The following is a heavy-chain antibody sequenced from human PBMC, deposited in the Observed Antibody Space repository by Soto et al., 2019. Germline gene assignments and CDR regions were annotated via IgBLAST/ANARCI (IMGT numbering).Heavy chain of an antibody. J-gene: IGHJ4*02. V-gene: IGHV3-30*18. CDR3: AKVLDSSGSDY. D-gene: IGHD3-22*01. CDR2: ISYDGSNK. Sequence: PGGSLRLSCAASGLTFSSYAMSWIRQAPGKGLEWVAVISYDGSNKYYADSVKGRFTISRDNSKNTLYLQMNSLRAEDTAVYYCAKVLDSSGSDYWGQGTLVTVSS. CDR1: GLTFSSYA.